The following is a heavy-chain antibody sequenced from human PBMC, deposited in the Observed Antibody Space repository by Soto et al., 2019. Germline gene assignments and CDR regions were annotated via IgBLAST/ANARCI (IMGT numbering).Heavy chain of an antibody. D-gene: IGHD3-10*01. Sequence: QVQLVQSGAEVKKTGASVKVSCKASGYTFTSYAMHWVRQAPGQRLEWMGWINAGNGNTKYSQKFQGRVTITRDPSASTAYMELSRLRSEDTAVYYCARDIWFGEPPGDAGMHWGQGTLVTVSS. CDR2: INAGNGNT. J-gene: IGHJ4*02. CDR1: GYTFTSYA. V-gene: IGHV1-3*01. CDR3: ARDIWFGEPPGDAGMH.